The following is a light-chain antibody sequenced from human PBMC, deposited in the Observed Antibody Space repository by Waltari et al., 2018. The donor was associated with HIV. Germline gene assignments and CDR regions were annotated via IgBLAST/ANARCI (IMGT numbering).Light chain of an antibody. CDR3: QVWDSSSHHYV. CDR1: ELPKKY. CDR2: DDS. V-gene: IGLV3-21*02. Sequence: SFELTQPPSVSVSPGQTARITCSGDELPKKYAYWYQQKPGQAPVLVVYDDSDRPSGIPERLSGSNSGNTATLTISRVEGGDEADYFCQVWDSSSHHYVFGTGTKVTVL. J-gene: IGLJ1*01.